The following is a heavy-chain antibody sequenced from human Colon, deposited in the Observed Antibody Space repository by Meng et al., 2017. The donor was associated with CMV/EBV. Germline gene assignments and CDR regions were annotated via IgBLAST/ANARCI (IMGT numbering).Heavy chain of an antibody. CDR3: ARDSNLSGLAY. CDR2: VYISGNT. D-gene: IGHD3-10*01. J-gene: IGHJ4*02. V-gene: IGHV4-4*07. CDR1: GASITSYY. Sequence: QLQLREPGLGLGKPSETLSLTCTVSGASITSYYWSWIRQPAGKGLEWIGRVYISGNTNYNPSLKSRVTMSIDTSKNQLSLNIRSVTAADTAVYYCARDSNLSGLAYWGQGTLVTASS.